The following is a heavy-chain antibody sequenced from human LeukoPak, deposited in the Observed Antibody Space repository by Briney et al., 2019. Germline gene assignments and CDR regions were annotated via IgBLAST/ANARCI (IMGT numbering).Heavy chain of an antibody. CDR3: ARRYYYGSGTKYYFDY. CDR1: GYSFTSYW. V-gene: IGHV5-51*01. J-gene: IGHJ4*02. D-gene: IGHD3-10*01. Sequence: GESLKISCKGSGYSFTSYWIGWVRQMPGKGLEWMGIIYPGDSDTRYSPSFQGQVTISADKSISTAYLQWSSLKASDTASYYCARRYYYGSGTKYYFDYWGQGTLVTVSS. CDR2: IYPGDSDT.